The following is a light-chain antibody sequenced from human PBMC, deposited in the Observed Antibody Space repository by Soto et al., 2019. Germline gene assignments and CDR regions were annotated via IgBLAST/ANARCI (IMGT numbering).Light chain of an antibody. Sequence: EVVMTQSPDTLSVSPGERATLSCRASQSVSSNLAWYQQKLGQAPRLLIYGASTRATDIPPRFSGSGSGTEFTLTISSLQSEDFAVYYCQQHSHWPPWTFGQGTKVDIK. V-gene: IGKV3-15*01. CDR1: QSVSSN. J-gene: IGKJ1*01. CDR3: QQHSHWPPWT. CDR2: GAS.